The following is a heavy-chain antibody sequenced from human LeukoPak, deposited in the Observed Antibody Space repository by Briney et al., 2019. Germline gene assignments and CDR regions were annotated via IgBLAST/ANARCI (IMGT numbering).Heavy chain of an antibody. CDR1: GYSISSGHY. J-gene: IGHJ6*03. CDR3: ARVRSIAARPDYYYYMDV. Sequence: NPSETLSLTCAVSGYSISSGHYWSWIRQPPGKGLEWIGYIYYSGSTNYNPSLKSRVTISVDTSTNQFSLKLSSVTAADTAVYYCARVRSIAARPDYYYYMDVWGKGTTVTVSS. CDR2: IYYSGST. D-gene: IGHD6-6*01. V-gene: IGHV4-61*01.